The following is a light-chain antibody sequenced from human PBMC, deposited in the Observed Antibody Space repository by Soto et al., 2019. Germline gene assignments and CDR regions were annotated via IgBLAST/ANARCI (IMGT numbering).Light chain of an antibody. CDR3: QQRSNWPPEAT. J-gene: IGKJ5*01. Sequence: EIVLTQSPGTLSLSPGERATLSCRASQSVSSYLAWYQQKPGQAPRLLIYDASNRATGIPARFSGSGSGTDFTLTISSLEPEDFAVYYCQQRSNWPPEATFGQGTRLEIK. V-gene: IGKV3-11*01. CDR2: DAS. CDR1: QSVSSY.